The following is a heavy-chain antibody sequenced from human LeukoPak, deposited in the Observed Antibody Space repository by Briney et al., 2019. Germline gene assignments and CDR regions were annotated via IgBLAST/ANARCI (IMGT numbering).Heavy chain of an antibody. J-gene: IGHJ4*02. CDR1: GFSFGSYA. CDR2: ISGSVSGSGDST. CDR3: ARGLTGYSSSWYETPPFDY. D-gene: IGHD6-13*01. Sequence: GGSLRLSCAASGFSFGSYAMSWVRQAAGKGLEWVSEISGSVSGSGDSTHYADSVKGRFTISRDNSKNTLYLQMNSLRAEDTAVYYCARGLTGYSSSWYETPPFDYWGQGTLVTVSS. V-gene: IGHV3-23*01.